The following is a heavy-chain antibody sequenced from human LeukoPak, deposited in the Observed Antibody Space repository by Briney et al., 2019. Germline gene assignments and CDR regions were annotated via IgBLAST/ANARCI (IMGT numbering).Heavy chain of an antibody. CDR1: GFTFSSYS. CDR3: ARSGSYFETNNWFDP. J-gene: IGHJ5*02. CDR2: ISSSSSTI. V-gene: IGHV3-48*01. D-gene: IGHD1-26*01. Sequence: PGGSLRLSCAASGFTFSSYSMNWVRQAPGKGLEWVSYISSSSSTIYYADSVKGRFTISRDNAKNSLYLQMNSLRAEDTAVYYCARSGSYFETNNWFDPWGQGTLVTVSS.